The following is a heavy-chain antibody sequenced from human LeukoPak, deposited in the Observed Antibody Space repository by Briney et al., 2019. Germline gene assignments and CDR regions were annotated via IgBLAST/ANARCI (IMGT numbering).Heavy chain of an antibody. D-gene: IGHD3-9*01. CDR3: ARADIRYFDWLPYYFDY. CDR2: IYPGDSDT. Sequence: GESLKISCKGCGYSFTSYWIVWVRQMPGKGLEWTGIIYPGDSDTRYSPSFQGQVTISADKSISTAYLQWSSLKASDTAMYYCARADIRYFDWLPYYFDYWGQGTLVTVSS. V-gene: IGHV5-51*01. J-gene: IGHJ4*02. CDR1: GYSFTSYW.